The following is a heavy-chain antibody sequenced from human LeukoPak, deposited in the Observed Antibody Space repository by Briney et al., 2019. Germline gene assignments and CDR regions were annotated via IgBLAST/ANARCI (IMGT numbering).Heavy chain of an antibody. J-gene: IGHJ4*02. Sequence: ASVKVSCKATGYPFTTYYLHWVRQAPGQGLEWMGFINPSGGSTSYAQNFQGRVTTTRDTSTSSVYMELTSLRSEDAAVYYCARNVGSGLDYWGQGTLLTVSS. D-gene: IGHD1-26*01. CDR3: ARNVGSGLDY. CDR1: GYPFTTYY. CDR2: INPSGGST. V-gene: IGHV1-46*01.